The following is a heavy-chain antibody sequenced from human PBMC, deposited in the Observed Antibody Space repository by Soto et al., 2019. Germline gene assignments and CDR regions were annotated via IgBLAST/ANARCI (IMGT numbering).Heavy chain of an antibody. CDR1: GSTFSNAW. Sequence: EVQLVESGGGLVKPGGSLRLSCAASGSTFSNAWMNWVRQAPGKGLEWVGRIRTNTDGGTTDYAAPVKGRFTFSRDDSKNMLFLQMNSLKPEDTAVYYCTTSISGVVTGHWGQGTLVTVSS. CDR3: TTSISGVVTGH. J-gene: IGHJ4*02. CDR2: IRTNTDGGTT. D-gene: IGHD3-3*01. V-gene: IGHV3-15*07.